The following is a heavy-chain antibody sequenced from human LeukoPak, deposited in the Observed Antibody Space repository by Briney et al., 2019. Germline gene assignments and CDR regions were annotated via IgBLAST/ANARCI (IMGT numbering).Heavy chain of an antibody. J-gene: IGHJ4*02. Sequence: ASVKVSCKASGYTFTSYGISWVRQAPGQGLEWMGWISAYNGNTNYAQKLQGRVTMTTDTSTSTAYMELRSLRSDDTAVYYCARDYPYPRYCSSTSCRPSRNYFDYWGQGTLVTVSS. CDR3: ARDYPYPRYCSSTSCRPSRNYFDY. D-gene: IGHD2-2*01. CDR2: ISAYNGNT. V-gene: IGHV1-18*01. CDR1: GYTFTSYG.